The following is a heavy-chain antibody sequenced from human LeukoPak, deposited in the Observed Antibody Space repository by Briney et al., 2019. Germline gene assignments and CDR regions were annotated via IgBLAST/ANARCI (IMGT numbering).Heavy chain of an antibody. Sequence: SVKVSCKASGGTFSSYAISWVRQAPGQGLEWMGGIIPIFGTANYAQKFRGRVTITADESTSTAYMELSSLRSEDTAVYYCARAYYYDSSGYPTLYYYYGMDVWGQGTTVTVSS. J-gene: IGHJ6*02. CDR3: ARAYYYDSSGYPTLYYYYGMDV. D-gene: IGHD3-22*01. CDR1: GGTFSSYA. CDR2: IIPIFGTA. V-gene: IGHV1-69*13.